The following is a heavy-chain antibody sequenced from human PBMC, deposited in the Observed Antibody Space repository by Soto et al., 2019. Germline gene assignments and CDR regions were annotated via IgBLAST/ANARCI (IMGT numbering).Heavy chain of an antibody. J-gene: IGHJ6*02. V-gene: IGHV3-30-3*01. D-gene: IGHD6-6*01. CDR1: GFTFSSYA. CDR3: AREIAARPVYYYYYGMDV. Sequence: QVQLVESGGGVVQPGRSLRLSCAASGFTFSSYAMHWVRQAPGKGLEWVAVISYDGSNKYYADSVKGRFTISRDTSKNSLYLQMNSLRAEDTAVYYCAREIAARPVYYYYYGMDVWGQGTTVTVSS. CDR2: ISYDGSNK.